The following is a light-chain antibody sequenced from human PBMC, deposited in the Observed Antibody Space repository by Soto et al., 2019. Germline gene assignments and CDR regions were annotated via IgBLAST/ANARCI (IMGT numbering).Light chain of an antibody. CDR1: SSDVGGYNY. CDR3: CAYAGSYTFV. J-gene: IGLJ1*01. CDR2: DVS. V-gene: IGLV2-11*01. Sequence: QSALTQPRSVSGSPGQSVTISRTRTSSDVGGYNYVSWYQQHPGKAPKLMIYDVSKRPSGVPDRFSGSKSGNTASLTISGLQAEDEADYYCCAYAGSYTFVFGSGTKVTVL.